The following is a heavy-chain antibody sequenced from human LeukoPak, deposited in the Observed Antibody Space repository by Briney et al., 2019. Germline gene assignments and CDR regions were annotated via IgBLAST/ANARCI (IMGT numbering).Heavy chain of an antibody. CDR3: ARDGYFDILTGYSPFDY. D-gene: IGHD3-9*01. V-gene: IGHV4-61*02. Sequence: SETLSLTCTVSGGSISSGSYYWSWIRQPAGKGLEWIGRIYTSGSTNYNPSLKSRVTISVDTSKNQFSLKLSSVTAADTAVYYSARDGYFDILTGYSPFDYWGQGTLVTVSS. J-gene: IGHJ4*02. CDR2: IYTSGST. CDR1: GGSISSGSYY.